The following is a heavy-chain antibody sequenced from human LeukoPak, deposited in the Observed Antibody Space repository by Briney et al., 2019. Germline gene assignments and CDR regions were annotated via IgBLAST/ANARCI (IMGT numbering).Heavy chain of an antibody. V-gene: IGHV4-59*01. J-gene: IGHJ4*02. CDR2: IYYSGST. D-gene: IGHD6-13*01. Sequence: SETLSLTCTVSGGSISSYYWSWIRQPPGKGLEWIGYIYYSGSTNYNPSLKSRVTISVDTSKNQFSLKLSSVTTADTAVYYCARVAGTGFYYFDYWGQGTLVTVSS. CDR3: ARVAGTGFYYFDY. CDR1: GGSISSYY.